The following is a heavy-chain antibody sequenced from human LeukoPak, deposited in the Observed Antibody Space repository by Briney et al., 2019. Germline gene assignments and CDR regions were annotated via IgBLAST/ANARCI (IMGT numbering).Heavy chain of an antibody. D-gene: IGHD3-3*02. CDR1: GFTFSSYW. J-gene: IGHJ4*02. Sequence: PGGSLRLSCAASGFTFSSYWMSWVRQAPGEGLEWVSVIHNDGSTYYTDSVKGRFTISRDNSKNTLYLQMNSLRVEDTAVYYCAALARDYWGQGTLVTVSS. V-gene: IGHV3-53*01. CDR2: IHNDGST. CDR3: AALARDY.